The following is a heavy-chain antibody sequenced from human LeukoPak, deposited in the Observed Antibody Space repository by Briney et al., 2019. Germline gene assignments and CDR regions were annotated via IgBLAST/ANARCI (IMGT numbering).Heavy chain of an antibody. J-gene: IGHJ4*02. D-gene: IGHD6-19*01. V-gene: IGHV3-23*01. CDR2: IDYSGGST. CDR3: ARDIEPIAVTGATADY. CDR1: GFTLSSYE. Sequence: PGGSLRLSCTASGFTLSSYEMSWIRQAPGKGLEWVSSIDYSGGSTYYADSVKGRFTISRDNSKNTLYLQLNTLRVEDTALYYCARDIEPIAVTGATADYWGQGTLVIVSS.